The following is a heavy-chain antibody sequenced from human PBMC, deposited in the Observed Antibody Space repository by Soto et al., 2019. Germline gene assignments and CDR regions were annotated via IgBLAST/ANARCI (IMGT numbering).Heavy chain of an antibody. J-gene: IGHJ6*02. CDR3: AAASSTSGGYYGMDV. D-gene: IGHD3-16*01. V-gene: IGHV1-58*02. CDR2: IVVGSGHT. CDR1: GFTFTSSA. Sequence: ASVKVSCKTSGFTFTSSAMQWVRQARGQGLEWIGWIVVGSGHTNHAQKFQERVTITRDMSTSTAYMELSSLRSEDTAMYYCAAASSTSGGYYGMDVWGQGIPVTVSS.